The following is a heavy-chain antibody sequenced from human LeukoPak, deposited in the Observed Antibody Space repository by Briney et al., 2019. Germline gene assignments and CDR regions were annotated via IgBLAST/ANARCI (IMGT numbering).Heavy chain of an antibody. CDR1: GGSVSDGGYY. D-gene: IGHD3-22*01. Sequence: PSETLSLTCTVSGGSVSDGGYYWSWIRHPPGKGLEWIGYIYHSGSTNYNPSLKSRVTISVDTSKNQFSLKLSSVTAAGTAVYYCASLYSSGSLDYFDYWGQGTLVTVSS. CDR3: ASLYSSGSLDYFDY. CDR2: IYHSGST. J-gene: IGHJ4*02. V-gene: IGHV4-61*08.